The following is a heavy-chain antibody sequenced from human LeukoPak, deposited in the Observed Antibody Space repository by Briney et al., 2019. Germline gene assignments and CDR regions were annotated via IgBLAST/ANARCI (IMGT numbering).Heavy chain of an antibody. Sequence: GESLKIFCKASGYSFTSYWIGWVRQLPGKGLEWMGIIYPDDSDTRYSPSFQGQVTISADKSISTAYLLWSSLKASDTAMYYCARLVDTTMADYWGQGSLVTVSS. J-gene: IGHJ4*02. CDR3: ARLVDTTMADY. V-gene: IGHV5-51*01. D-gene: IGHD5-18*01. CDR1: GYSFTSYW. CDR2: IYPDDSDT.